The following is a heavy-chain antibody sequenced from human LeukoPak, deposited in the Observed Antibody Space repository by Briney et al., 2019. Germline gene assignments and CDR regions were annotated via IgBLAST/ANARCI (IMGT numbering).Heavy chain of an antibody. Sequence: GGSLRLSCAASGFTFSSYWMHWVRQAPGKGRVWVSRSNSDGSSTIYADSVNDRFTISIDNAKNTLYLQINSLRAQDTTIDYCARDRTYDFWSRYYPDYYYYYMDVWGKGTPVTVSS. D-gene: IGHD3-3*01. V-gene: IGHV3-74*01. CDR3: ARDRTYDFWSRYYPDYYYYYMDV. CDR2: SNSDGSST. J-gene: IGHJ6*03. CDR1: GFTFSSYW.